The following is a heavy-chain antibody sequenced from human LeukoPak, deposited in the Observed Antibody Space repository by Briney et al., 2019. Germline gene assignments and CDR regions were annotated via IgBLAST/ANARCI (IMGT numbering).Heavy chain of an antibody. CDR3: ARCYGDYAYYFDY. J-gene: IGHJ4*02. V-gene: IGHV3-23*01. Sequence: GGSLRLSCAASGFTFSSYAMSWVRQAPGKGLEWVSAISGSGGSTYYADSVKGRFTISRDNSKNTLYLQTNSLRAEDTAVYYCARCYGDYAYYFDYWGQGTLVTVSS. CDR2: ISGSGGST. D-gene: IGHD4-17*01. CDR1: GFTFSSYA.